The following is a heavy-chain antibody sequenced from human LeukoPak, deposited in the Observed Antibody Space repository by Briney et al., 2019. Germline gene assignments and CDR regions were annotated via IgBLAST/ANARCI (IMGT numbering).Heavy chain of an antibody. CDR2: INHSGST. D-gene: IGHD6-13*01. Sequence: SETLSLTCAVHGGFFSGYYWSWIRQPPGKGLEWIGEINHSGSTNYNPSLRSRVTISVDTSKNQFSLKLSSVTAADTAVYYCARDPLRSTWSTYYNALDVWGQGTTVTVSS. CDR1: GGFFSGYY. CDR3: ARDPLRSTWSTYYNALDV. V-gene: IGHV4-34*01. J-gene: IGHJ6*02.